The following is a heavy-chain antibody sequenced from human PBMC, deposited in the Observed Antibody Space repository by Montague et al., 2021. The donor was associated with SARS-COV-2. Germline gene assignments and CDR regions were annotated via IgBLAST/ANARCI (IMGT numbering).Heavy chain of an antibody. V-gene: IGHV4-59*01. CDR3: ARVEGVIGGITHFAY. CDR1: GASMNSYY. Sequence: SETLSLTCSVSGASMNSYYWTWVHQPPGKGLQWIGYTYYSGSTXXXPSXXXRLTMTVDTSKNQFTLRLMSVTAADSAVYYCARVEGVIGGITHFAYWGQGLPVTVSS. D-gene: IGHD2-21*01. CDR2: TYYSGST. J-gene: IGHJ4*02.